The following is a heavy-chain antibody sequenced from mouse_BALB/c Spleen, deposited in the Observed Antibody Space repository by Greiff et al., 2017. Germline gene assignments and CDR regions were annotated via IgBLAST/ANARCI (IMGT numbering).Heavy chain of an antibody. J-gene: IGHJ2*01. CDR3: ARERDYYFDY. Sequence: DVKLVESGGGLVQPGGSRKLSCAASGFTFSSFGMHWVRQAPEKGLEWVAYISSGSSTIYYADTVKGRFTISRDNPKNTLFLQMTSLRSEDTAMYYCARERDYYFDYWGQGTTLTVSS. V-gene: IGHV5-17*02. CDR1: GFTFSSFG. CDR2: ISSGSSTI.